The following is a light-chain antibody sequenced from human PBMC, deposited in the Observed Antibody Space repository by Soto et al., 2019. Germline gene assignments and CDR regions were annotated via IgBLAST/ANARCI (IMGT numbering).Light chain of an antibody. J-gene: IGKJ1*01. CDR1: QSVSRNY. V-gene: IGKV3-20*01. CDR2: DAF. CDR3: QQYGDSPRT. Sequence: EIVLTQSPGTLSLSPGERVTLFCRASQSVSRNYLAWYQQRPGQAPRLLIYDAFNRATGIPDRFSGRGSGTDFTLTISRLEPEDFAVYYCQQYGDSPRTFGQGTKVDIK.